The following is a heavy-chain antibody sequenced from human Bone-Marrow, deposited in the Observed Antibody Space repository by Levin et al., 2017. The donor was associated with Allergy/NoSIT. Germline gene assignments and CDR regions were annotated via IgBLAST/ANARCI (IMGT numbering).Heavy chain of an antibody. CDR3: ATERDDYGDYGGFDN. Sequence: SETLSLTCTVSGVSVYSVGQYWAWIRQHPGKGLELIGYIFYSGGIYYNPSLETRITISLDTSKNQFSLDLRSVTAADTAIYYCATERDDYGDYGGFDNWGQGTLVTVSS. CDR2: IFYSGGI. D-gene: IGHD4-17*01. V-gene: IGHV4-31*03. J-gene: IGHJ4*02. CDR1: GVSVYSVGQY.